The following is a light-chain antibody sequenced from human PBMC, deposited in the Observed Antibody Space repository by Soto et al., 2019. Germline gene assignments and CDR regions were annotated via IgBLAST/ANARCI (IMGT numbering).Light chain of an antibody. CDR1: SSDVGRYNY. Sequence: QSALTQPASVSGSPGQSITISCTGTSSDVGRYNYVYWYQQHPGKAPRLMIYEVINRPSGISNLFSGSKSGNTASLTISGLQTEDEADYYCSSYTSSGTWVFGGGTKLTVL. CDR2: EVI. J-gene: IGLJ3*02. V-gene: IGLV2-14*01. CDR3: SSYTSSGTWV.